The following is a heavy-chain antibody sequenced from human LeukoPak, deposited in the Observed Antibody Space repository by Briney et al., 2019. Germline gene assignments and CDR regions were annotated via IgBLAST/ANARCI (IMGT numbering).Heavy chain of an antibody. CDR2: ISYDGSNK. V-gene: IGHV3-30*04. CDR1: GFTFSSYA. D-gene: IGHD1-26*01. CDR3: ARDRRWELLFDY. Sequence: GGSLRLSCAASGFTFSSYAMHWVRQAPGKGLEWVAVISYDGSNKYYADSVKGRFTTSRDNSKNTLYLQMNSLRAEDTAVYYCARDRRWELLFDYWGQGTLVTVSS. J-gene: IGHJ4*02.